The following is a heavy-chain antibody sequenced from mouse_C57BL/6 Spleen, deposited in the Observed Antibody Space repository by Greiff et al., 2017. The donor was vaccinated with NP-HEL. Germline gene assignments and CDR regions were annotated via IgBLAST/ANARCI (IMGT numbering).Heavy chain of an antibody. CDR3: VRQEIYYAMDY. Sequence: VKDRFTISRDDSESMLYLQMNNLKTEDTAMYYCVRQEIYYAMDYWGQGTSVTVSS. J-gene: IGHJ4*01. V-gene: IGHV10-1*01.